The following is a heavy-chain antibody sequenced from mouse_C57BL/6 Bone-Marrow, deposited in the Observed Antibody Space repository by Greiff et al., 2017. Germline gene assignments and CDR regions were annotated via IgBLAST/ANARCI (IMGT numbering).Heavy chain of an antibody. J-gene: IGHJ4*01. Sequence: EVMLVESGAELVRPGASVKLSCTASGFNIKDDYMHWVKQRPEQGLEWIGWIDPENGDTEYASKFQGKATITADTSSNTAYLQLSILTSEDTAVYYCTGTVVGAMDYWGQGTSVTVSS. D-gene: IGHD1-1*01. CDR1: GFNIKDDY. V-gene: IGHV14-4*01. CDR2: IDPENGDT. CDR3: TGTVVGAMDY.